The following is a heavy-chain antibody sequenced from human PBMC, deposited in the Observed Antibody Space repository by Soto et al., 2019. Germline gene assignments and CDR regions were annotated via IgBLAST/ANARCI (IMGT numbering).Heavy chain of an antibody. CDR1: GYSFTSYW. V-gene: IGHV5-51*01. J-gene: IGHJ6*02. CDR2: IYPGDSDT. Sequence: GESLKISCKGSGYSFTSYWIGWVRQMPGKGLEWMGIIYPGDSDTRYSPSFQGQVTISADKSISTAYLQWSSLKASDTAMYYCARPVVGDSAYYYGMDVWGQGTTVTSP. CDR3: ARPVVGDSAYYYGMDV. D-gene: IGHD3-10*01.